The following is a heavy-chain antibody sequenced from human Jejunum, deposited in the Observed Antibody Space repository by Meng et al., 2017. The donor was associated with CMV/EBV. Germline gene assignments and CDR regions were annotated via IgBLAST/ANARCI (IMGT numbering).Heavy chain of an antibody. J-gene: IGHJ4*02. CDR1: GGSISSSVYY. D-gene: IGHD5-18*01. CDR3: ARLVHTDGHNPLDY. V-gene: IGHV4-39*01. CDR2: INYSGST. Sequence: QLQLQESGPGLVKPLETLSLTCTVSGGSISSSVYYWVWIRQSPGKGLEWIGSINYSGSTYYNSSLKSRVTISVDTSKNQFSLKLSSVTAADTAVYYCARLVHTDGHNPLDYWGQGTLVTVSS.